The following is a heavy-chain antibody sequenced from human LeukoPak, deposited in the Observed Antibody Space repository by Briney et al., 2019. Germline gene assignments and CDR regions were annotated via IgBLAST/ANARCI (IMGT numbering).Heavy chain of an antibody. D-gene: IGHD1-14*01. CDR3: ARRPHRGYYYYYMDV. V-gene: IGHV4-61*02. Sequence: TPPETLSLTCTVSGDSISSGDYYWSWIRQPAGKGLEWIGRISSSGSTNYNPSLKSRVTISVDTSKNQFSLKLSSVTAADTAVYYCARRPHRGYYYYYMDVWGKGTTVTVSS. CDR2: ISSSGST. J-gene: IGHJ6*03. CDR1: GDSISSGDYY.